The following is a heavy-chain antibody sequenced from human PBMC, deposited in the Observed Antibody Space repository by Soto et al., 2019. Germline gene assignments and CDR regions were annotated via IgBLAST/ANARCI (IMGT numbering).Heavy chain of an antibody. Sequence: EVQLLESGGGLAQPGGSLRLSCAASGFTFTSYAMSWVRQAPGKGLEWVSSITGSGGTTYYTDSVKGRFTISRDNSKNSLYLQMNSLRAEDTAVYYCAKGGRCSSCPFWGQGSLVTGSS. CDR1: GFTFTSYA. CDR2: ITGSGGTT. CDR3: AKGGRCSSCPF. D-gene: IGHD2-2*01. V-gene: IGHV3-23*01. J-gene: IGHJ4*02.